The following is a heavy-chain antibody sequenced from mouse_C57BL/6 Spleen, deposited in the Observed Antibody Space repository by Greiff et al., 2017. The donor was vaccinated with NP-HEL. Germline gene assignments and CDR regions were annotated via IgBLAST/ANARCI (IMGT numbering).Heavy chain of an antibody. CDR3: ARAGLGYYAMEY. J-gene: IGHJ4*01. CDR2: IDPSDSYT. CDR1: GYTFTSYW. D-gene: IGHD4-1*01. V-gene: IGHV1-59*01. Sequence: QVQLQQPGAELVRPGTSVKLSCKASGYTFTSYWMHWVKQRPGQGLEWIGVIDPSDSYTNYNQKFKGKATLTVDTSSSTAYMQLSSLTSEDSAVYYCARAGLGYYAMEYWGQGTSVTVSS.